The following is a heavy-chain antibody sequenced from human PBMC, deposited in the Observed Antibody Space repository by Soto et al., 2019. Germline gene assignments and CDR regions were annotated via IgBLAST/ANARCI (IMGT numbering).Heavy chain of an antibody. J-gene: IGHJ6*02. CDR1: GYTFTSYG. CDR3: ALARIAAAGTRGYYYGMDV. V-gene: IGHV1-18*01. Sequence: EASVEVSCRASGYTFTSYGISWVRQAPGQGLEWMGWISAYNGNTNYAQKLQGRVTMTTDTSTSTAYMELRSLRSDDTAVYYCALARIAAAGTRGYYYGMDVWGQGTTVTVSS. D-gene: IGHD6-13*01. CDR2: ISAYNGNT.